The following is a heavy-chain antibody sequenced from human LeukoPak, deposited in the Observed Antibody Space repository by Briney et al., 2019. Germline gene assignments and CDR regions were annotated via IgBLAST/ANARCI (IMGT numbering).Heavy chain of an antibody. CDR1: GGSISSSGYY. V-gene: IGHV4-39*07. Sequence: SSETLSLTCTVSGGSISSSGYYWSWIRQPPGKGLEWIGEINHSGSTNYNPSLKSRVTISVDTSKNQFSLKLSSVTAADTAVYYCARGSYYYGMDVWGQGTTVTVSS. J-gene: IGHJ6*02. CDR3: ARGSYYYGMDV. CDR2: INHSGST.